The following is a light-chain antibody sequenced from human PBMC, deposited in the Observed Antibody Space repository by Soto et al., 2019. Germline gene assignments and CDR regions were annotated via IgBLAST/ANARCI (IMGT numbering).Light chain of an antibody. V-gene: IGKV3-11*01. J-gene: IGKJ5*01. Sequence: EIVLTQAPATLSLSPGERATLSCRASQSVSRYLAWYQQKPGQAPRLLIYDASNRATGIPARFSGSGSGTDFTLTISSLEPEDFAVYFCQQRSKWPPSITFGQGTRLEIK. CDR2: DAS. CDR1: QSVSRY. CDR3: QQRSKWPPSIT.